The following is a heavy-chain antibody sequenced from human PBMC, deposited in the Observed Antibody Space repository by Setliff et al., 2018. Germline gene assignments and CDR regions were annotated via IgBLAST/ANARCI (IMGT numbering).Heavy chain of an antibody. V-gene: IGHV4-34*01. CDR1: GGSFSDSY. Sequence: SQTLSLTCAVYGGSFSDSYWSWIRQSPGKGPEWIGEINHSGSTNYNPSLKTRVTISVDTSKNQFSLKLSSLTAADMAKYYCARGGHSGPDAFDSWGQGTRVTVSS. J-gene: IGHJ3*01. CDR2: INHSGST. CDR3: ARGGHSGPDAFDS. D-gene: IGHD5-12*01.